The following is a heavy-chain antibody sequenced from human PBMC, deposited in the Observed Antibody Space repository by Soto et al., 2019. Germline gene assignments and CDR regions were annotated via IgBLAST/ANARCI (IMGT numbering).Heavy chain of an antibody. Sequence: PGGSLRLSCAASGFTFVDYWMHWGRQPPGKGPEWVSRMTGDGRTTQYADSVKGRFTASRDNAKSTLYLQMNSLRAEDTAVYYCATAEVDYWGPGTLVTVSS. J-gene: IGHJ4*02. CDR3: ATAEVDY. CDR1: GFTFVDYW. CDR2: MTGDGRTT. V-gene: IGHV3-74*03.